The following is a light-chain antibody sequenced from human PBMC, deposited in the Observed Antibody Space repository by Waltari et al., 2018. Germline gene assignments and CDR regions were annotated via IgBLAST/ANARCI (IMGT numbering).Light chain of an antibody. J-gene: IGLJ2*01. Sequence: QSALTQPPSASGSPGQSVTISCTGVSSDVGGHTYVSWYQQHPGKAPKDMFYEVNNRPSGFPDRFSGSKSGNTASLTVAGLQAEDEASYYCSSYVDSNNILFGGGTKLTVL. CDR2: EVN. CDR1: SSDVGGHTY. V-gene: IGLV2-8*01. CDR3: SSYVDSNNIL.